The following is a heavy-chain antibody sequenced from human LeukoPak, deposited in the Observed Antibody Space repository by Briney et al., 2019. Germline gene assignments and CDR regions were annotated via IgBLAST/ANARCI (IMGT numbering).Heavy chain of an antibody. J-gene: IGHJ4*02. Sequence: SETLSLTCTVSGYSISSGYYWGWIRQPPGKGLEWIGSIYHSGSTYYNPSLKSRVTISVDTSKNQFSLKLSSVTAADTAVYYCARHSIAVAGREFDYWGQGTLVTVSS. D-gene: IGHD6-19*01. CDR2: IYHSGST. CDR3: ARHSIAVAGREFDY. V-gene: IGHV4-38-2*02. CDR1: GYSISSGYY.